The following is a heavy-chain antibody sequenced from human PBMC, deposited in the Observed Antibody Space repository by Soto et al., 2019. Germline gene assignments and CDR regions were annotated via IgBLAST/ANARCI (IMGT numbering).Heavy chain of an antibody. CDR1: GGSFSGYY. Sequence: SETLSLTCAVYGGSFSGYYWSWIRQPPGKGLEWIGEINHSGSTNYNPSLKSRVTISVDTSKNQFSLKLSSVTAADTAVYYCARVTGRYYYGMDVWGQGTAVTVSS. J-gene: IGHJ6*02. CDR2: INHSGST. V-gene: IGHV4-34*01. CDR3: ARVTGRYYYGMDV.